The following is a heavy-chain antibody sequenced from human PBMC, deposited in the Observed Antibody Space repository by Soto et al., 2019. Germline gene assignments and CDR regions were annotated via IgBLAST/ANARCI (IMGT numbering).Heavy chain of an antibody. D-gene: IGHD3-9*01. V-gene: IGHV4-31*03. CDR1: GGSISSGGYY. J-gene: IGHJ4*02. CDR2: IYYSGST. CDR3: ARVHILTGPSTFDY. Sequence: QVQLQESGPGLVKPSQTLSLTCTVSGGSISSGGYYWSWIRQHPGKGLEWIGYIYYSGSTYYNPSLNRRVTXXVXTXXNQFSLKLSSVTAADTAVYYCARVHILTGPSTFDYWGQGTLVTVSS.